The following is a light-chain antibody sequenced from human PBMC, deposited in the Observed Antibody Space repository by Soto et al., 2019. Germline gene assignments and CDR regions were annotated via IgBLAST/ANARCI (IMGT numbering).Light chain of an antibody. CDR1: QSVSSN. Sequence: DIVMTQSPVLLSVSPVERATLSCRASQSVSSNLAWYQQKPGQAPRLLIYGASSRATGIPDRFSGSGSGTDFTLTISRLEPEDFAVYYCQQYGSSPPTFGQGTNVDI. V-gene: IGKV3-20*01. J-gene: IGKJ1*01. CDR2: GAS. CDR3: QQYGSSPPT.